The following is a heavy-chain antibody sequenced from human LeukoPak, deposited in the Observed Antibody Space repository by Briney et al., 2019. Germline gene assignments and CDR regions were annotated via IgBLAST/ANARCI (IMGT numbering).Heavy chain of an antibody. J-gene: IGHJ4*02. CDR3: ARVGSSGYYFDD. D-gene: IGHD3-22*01. V-gene: IGHV4-59*11. CDR1: GGSISSHY. CDR2: IYYSGST. Sequence: SETLSLTCTVSGGSISSHYWSWIRQPPGKGLEWIGHIYYSGSTNYNPSLKSRVTISVDTSKNQFSLKLSSVTAADTAVYYCARVGSSGYYFDDWGQGTLVTVSS.